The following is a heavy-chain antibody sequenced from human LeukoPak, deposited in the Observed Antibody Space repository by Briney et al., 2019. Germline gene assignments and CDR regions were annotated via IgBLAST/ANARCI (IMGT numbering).Heavy chain of an antibody. CDR2: IYYSGST. D-gene: IGHD5-24*01. CDR1: GGSISSYY. CDR3: ARVVDHGYSDY. V-gene: IGHV4-59*01. J-gene: IGHJ4*02. Sequence: SETLSLTCTVSGGSISSYYWSWIRQPPGKGLEWIGYIYYSGSTKYNHSLKSRVTISVDTSKNQFSLELSSVTAADTAVYYCARVVDHGYSDYWGLGTLVTVSS.